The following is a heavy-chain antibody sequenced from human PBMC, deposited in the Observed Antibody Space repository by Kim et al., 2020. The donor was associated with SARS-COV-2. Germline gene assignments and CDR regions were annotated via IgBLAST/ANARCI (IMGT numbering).Heavy chain of an antibody. V-gene: IGHV4-59*13. Sequence: SETLSLTCTVSGGSISSYYWSWIRQPPGKGLEWIGYIYYSGSTNYNPSLKSRVTISVDTSKNQFSLKLSSVTAADTAVYYCARTSGPYDGGNPTWGQGTLVPVSS. J-gene: IGHJ5*02. D-gene: IGHD2-15*01. CDR3: ARTSGPYDGGNPT. CDR1: GGSISSYY. CDR2: IYYSGST.